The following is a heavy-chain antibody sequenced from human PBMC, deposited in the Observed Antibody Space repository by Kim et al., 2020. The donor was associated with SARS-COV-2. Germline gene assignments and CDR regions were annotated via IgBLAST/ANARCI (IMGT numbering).Heavy chain of an antibody. CDR3: ARDPVDSEGGMDV. V-gene: IGHV3-33*01. D-gene: IGHD2-15*01. J-gene: IGHJ6*02. Sequence: GGSLRLSCAASGFTFSSYGMHWVRQAPGKGLEWVAVIWYDGSNKYYADSVKGRFTISRDNSKNTLYLQMNSLRAEDTAVYYCARDPVDSEGGMDVWGQGTTVTVSS. CDR1: GFTFSSYG. CDR2: IWYDGSNK.